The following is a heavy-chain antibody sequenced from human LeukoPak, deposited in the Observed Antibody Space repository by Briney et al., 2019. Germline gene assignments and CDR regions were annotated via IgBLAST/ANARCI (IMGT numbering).Heavy chain of an antibody. CDR2: ISSSSSYI. J-gene: IGHJ4*02. D-gene: IGHD2-21*02. CDR1: GFTFSSYS. Sequence: GGSLRLSCAASGFTFSSYSMNWVRQAPGKGLEGVSSISSSSSYIYYADSVKGRFTISRDNAKNSLYLQMNSLRAEDTAVYYCARVCGGDCPPGWGQGTLVTVSS. CDR3: ARVCGGDCPPG. V-gene: IGHV3-21*01.